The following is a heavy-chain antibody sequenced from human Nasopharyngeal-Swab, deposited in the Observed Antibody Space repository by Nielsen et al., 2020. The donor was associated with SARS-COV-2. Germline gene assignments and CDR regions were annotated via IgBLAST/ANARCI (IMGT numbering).Heavy chain of an antibody. Sequence: SETLFLTCTVSGGSISSYYWSWIRQPPGKGLEWIGYIYYSGSTNYNPSLKSRVTISVDTSKNQFSLKLSSVTAADTAVYYCARAPTRSRYSSSLGAFDIWGQGTMVTVSS. CDR2: IYYSGST. D-gene: IGHD6-13*01. CDR3: ARAPTRSRYSSSLGAFDI. V-gene: IGHV4-59*01. CDR1: GGSISSYY. J-gene: IGHJ3*02.